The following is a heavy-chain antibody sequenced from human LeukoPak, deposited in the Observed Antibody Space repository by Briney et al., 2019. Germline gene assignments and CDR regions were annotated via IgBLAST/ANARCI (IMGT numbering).Heavy chain of an antibody. CDR1: GFTFDDYT. V-gene: IGHV3-43*01. CDR3: AKDMRVVVSAVSIDS. J-gene: IGHJ4*02. Sequence: GGSLRLSCAASGFTFDDYTMHWVRQAPGKGLEWVSLISWDGGSTYYADSVKGRFTISRDNAKNSLYLQMNSLRAEDTAFYYCAKDMRVVVSAVSIDSWGQGTLVTVSS. D-gene: IGHD2-21*02. CDR2: ISWDGGST.